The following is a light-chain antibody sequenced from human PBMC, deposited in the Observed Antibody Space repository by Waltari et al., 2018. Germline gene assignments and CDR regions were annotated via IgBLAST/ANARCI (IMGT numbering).Light chain of an antibody. CDR3: NSRDSSGNHLGV. CDR2: GKN. J-gene: IGLJ1*01. Sequence: SSELTQDPAVSVALGQTVRITCQGDGLRSDYASWYQQKPGQAPVVVIYGKNNRPSGIPDRFSGSSSGNTASLTITGAQAEDEADYYCNSRDSSGNHLGVFGTGTKVTVL. V-gene: IGLV3-19*01. CDR1: GLRSDY.